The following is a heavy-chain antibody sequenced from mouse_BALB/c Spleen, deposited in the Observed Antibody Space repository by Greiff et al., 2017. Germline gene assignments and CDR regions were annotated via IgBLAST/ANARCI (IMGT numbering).Heavy chain of an antibody. CDR2: ISSGGSYT. V-gene: IGHV5-6-4*01. J-gene: IGHJ4*01. CDR1: GFTFSSYT. D-gene: IGHD2-1*01. Sequence: EVMLVESGGGLVKPGGSLKLSCAASGFTFSSYTMSWVRQTPEKRLEWVATISSGGSYTYYPDSVKGRFTISRDNAKNTLYLQMSSLKSEDTAMYYCTRYGNYSYYYAMDYWGQGTSVTVSS. CDR3: TRYGNYSYYYAMDY.